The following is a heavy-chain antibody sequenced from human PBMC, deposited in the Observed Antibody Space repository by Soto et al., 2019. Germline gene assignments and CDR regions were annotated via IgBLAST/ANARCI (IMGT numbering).Heavy chain of an antibody. CDR1: GGSVGSGSYY. J-gene: IGHJ4*02. CDR2: IYYSGST. V-gene: IGHV4-61*01. Sequence: SETLSLTCTVSGGSVGSGSYYWSWIRQPPGKGLEWIGYIYYSGSTNYNPSLKSRVTISVDTSKNQFSLKLSSVTAADTAVYYCAREAPEYPSFDHWGQGTLVTSPQ. CDR3: AREAPEYPSFDH.